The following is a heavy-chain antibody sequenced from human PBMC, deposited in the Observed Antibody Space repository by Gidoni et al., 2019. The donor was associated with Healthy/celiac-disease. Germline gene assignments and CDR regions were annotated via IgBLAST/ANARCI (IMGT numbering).Heavy chain of an antibody. D-gene: IGHD6-6*01. CDR1: GYTFTSYA. CDR3: ARSKTSPTDFDY. CDR2: INDGNCNT. V-gene: IGHV1-3*01. J-gene: IGHJ4*02. Sequence: VQLATSGAAGKKPGASVQASCRPSGYTFTSYALHWVRQAPGQRLEWMGWINDGNCNTKYSQKFQGRVTITRDTSASTAYMELSSLRSEDTAVYYCARSKTSPTDFDYWGQGTLVTVSS.